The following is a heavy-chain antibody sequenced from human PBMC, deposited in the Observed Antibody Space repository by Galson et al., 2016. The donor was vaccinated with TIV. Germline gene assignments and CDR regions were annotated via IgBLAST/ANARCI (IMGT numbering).Heavy chain of an antibody. D-gene: IGHD5-18*01. V-gene: IGHV4-4*07. CDR2: IFTDGTT. J-gene: IGHJ4*02. CDR1: GGSVSRYY. Sequence: SKTLSLTCSVSGGSVSRYYWSWVRQSPGKGLEWIGRIFTDGTTTYNPSLKSRVAISVDTSRRQFSLRLRSVTAADTALYYCATVNTNSRKYFDYWGQGIQVTVS. CDR3: ATVNTNSRKYFDY.